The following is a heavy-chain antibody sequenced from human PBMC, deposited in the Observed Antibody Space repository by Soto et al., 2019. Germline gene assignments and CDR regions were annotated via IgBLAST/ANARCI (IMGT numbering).Heavy chain of an antibody. Sequence: ASWKVSCKASGYTFTSYAMHWVRQAPGQRLEWMGWINAGNGNTKYSQKFQGRVTITRDTSASTAYMELSSMRSEDTAVYYCARVPYDFWSGYFGGMDVWGQGTTVTVSS. CDR3: ARVPYDFWSGYFGGMDV. CDR2: INAGNGNT. CDR1: GYTFTSYA. D-gene: IGHD3-3*01. V-gene: IGHV1-3*01. J-gene: IGHJ6*02.